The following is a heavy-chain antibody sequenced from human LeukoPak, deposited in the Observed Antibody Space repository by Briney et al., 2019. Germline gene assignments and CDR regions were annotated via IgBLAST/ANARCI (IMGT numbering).Heavy chain of an antibody. J-gene: IGHJ4*02. CDR3: AKGHLRFLVWSFFDY. Sequence: GGSLRLSCAASGFTVSSNYMSWARQAPGKGLEWVSVIYSGGSTYYADSVKGRFTISRDNSKNTLYLQMNSLRAEDTAVYYCAKGHLRFLVWSFFDYWGQGTLVTVSS. D-gene: IGHD3-3*01. CDR2: IYSGGST. V-gene: IGHV3-53*01. CDR1: GFTVSSNY.